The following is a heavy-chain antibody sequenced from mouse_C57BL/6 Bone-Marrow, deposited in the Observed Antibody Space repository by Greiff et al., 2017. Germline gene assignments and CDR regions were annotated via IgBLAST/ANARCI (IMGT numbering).Heavy chain of an antibody. D-gene: IGHD1-1*01. CDR1: GYTFTSYW. V-gene: IGHV1-64*01. CDR2: IHPNSGST. Sequence: VKLQQPGAELVKPGASVKLSCKASGYTFTSYWMHWVKQRPGQGLEWIGMIHPNSGSTNYNEKFKSKATLTVDKSSSTAYMQLSSLTSEDSAVTYCASTTTVVASDYWGQGTTLTVSS. CDR3: ASTTTVVASDY. J-gene: IGHJ2*01.